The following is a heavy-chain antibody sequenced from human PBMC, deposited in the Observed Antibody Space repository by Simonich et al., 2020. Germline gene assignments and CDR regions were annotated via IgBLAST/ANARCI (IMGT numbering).Heavy chain of an antibody. V-gene: IGHV3-9*01. CDR3: ARRDSYDAFDI. Sequence: EVQLVESGGGLVQPGRSLRLSCAASGLTFDDYAMHWVQQAPGKGLEWVSGISWNSVSIGYATTMKGRFTISRDNAKNSLHLQMNNLRAEDTALYYCARRDSYDAFDIWGQGTMVTVSS. J-gene: IGHJ3*02. D-gene: IGHD1-26*01. CDR1: GLTFDDYA. CDR2: ISWNSVSI.